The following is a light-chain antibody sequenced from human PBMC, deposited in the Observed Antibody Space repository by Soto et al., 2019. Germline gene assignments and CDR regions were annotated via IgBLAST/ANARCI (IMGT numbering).Light chain of an antibody. J-gene: IGLJ1*01. Sequence: QSALTQPASLSGSPGQSITISCTGTSSDIGAYDSVSWFQQHPAKAPKLMISEVNNRPSGVSNRFSGSKSGNTAYLTISGLQVEDEAEYLCFSIITTSTYVFGTGTK. CDR2: EVN. V-gene: IGLV2-14*01. CDR1: SSDIGAYDS. CDR3: FSIITTSTYV.